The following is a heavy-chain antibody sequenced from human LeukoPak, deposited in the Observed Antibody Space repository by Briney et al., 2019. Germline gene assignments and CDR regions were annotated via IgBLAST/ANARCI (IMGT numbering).Heavy chain of an antibody. Sequence: ASVKVSCKASGYTFTSYGISWVRQAPGQGLEWRGWISAYNGNTNYAQKLQGRVTMTTGTSTSTAYMELRSLSSDDTAVYYCARVPRRGQQLGSNWFDPWGQGTLVTVSS. CDR2: ISAYNGNT. D-gene: IGHD6-13*01. CDR1: GYTFTSYG. CDR3: ARVPRRGQQLGSNWFDP. V-gene: IGHV1-18*01. J-gene: IGHJ5*02.